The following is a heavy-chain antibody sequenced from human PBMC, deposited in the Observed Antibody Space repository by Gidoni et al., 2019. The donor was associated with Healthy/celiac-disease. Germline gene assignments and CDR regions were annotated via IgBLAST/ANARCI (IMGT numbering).Heavy chain of an antibody. CDR3: ARDSVVTIFGVVIEGWFDP. V-gene: IGHV3-21*01. CDR1: GFTFSSYT. CDR2: ISSSSSYI. J-gene: IGHJ5*02. D-gene: IGHD3-3*01. Sequence: EVQLVESGGGLVKPGGSLRLSCAASGFTFSSYTMNWVRQAPGKGLEWVSSISSSSSYIYYADSVKGRFTISRDNAKNSLYLQMNSLRAEDTAVYYCARDSVVTIFGVVIEGWFDPWGQGTLVTVSS.